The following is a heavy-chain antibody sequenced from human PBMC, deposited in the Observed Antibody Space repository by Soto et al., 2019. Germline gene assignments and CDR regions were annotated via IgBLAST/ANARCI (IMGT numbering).Heavy chain of an antibody. CDR3: ARDGDSIVGAERQVDY. V-gene: IGHV4-4*02. D-gene: IGHD1-26*01. Sequence: QVQLQESGPGLVKPSGTLSLTCAVSGGSISSSNWWSWVRQPPGKGLEWIGEIYHSGSTNYNPSLKRRVTISVDKSKNQFSLKLSSVTAADTAVYYCARDGDSIVGAERQVDYWGQGTLVTVSS. CDR2: IYHSGST. J-gene: IGHJ4*02. CDR1: GGSISSSNW.